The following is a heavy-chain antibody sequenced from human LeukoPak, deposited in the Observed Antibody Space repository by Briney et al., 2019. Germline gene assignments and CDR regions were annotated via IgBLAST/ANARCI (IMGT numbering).Heavy chain of an antibody. Sequence: PGGSLRLSCVASGFSFSDYSMNWVRQSPGKGLEWISYITSRSAFTYFADSVKGRFTISRDNSKNTLYLQMNSLRAEDTAVYYCARAPGGFLEWLTDAFDIWGQGTMVTVSS. J-gene: IGHJ3*02. CDR2: ITSRSAFT. V-gene: IGHV3-21*05. CDR3: ARAPGGFLEWLTDAFDI. CDR1: GFSFSDYS. D-gene: IGHD3-3*01.